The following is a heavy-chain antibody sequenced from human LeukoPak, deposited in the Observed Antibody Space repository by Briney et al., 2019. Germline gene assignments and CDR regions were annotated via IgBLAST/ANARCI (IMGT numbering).Heavy chain of an antibody. J-gene: IGHJ4*02. CDR1: GGTFSSYA. CDR3: AREITMVRGVVVLFDY. V-gene: IGHV1-69*01. CDR2: IIPIFGTA. D-gene: IGHD3-10*01. Sequence: SVKVSCKASGGTFSSYAISWVRQAPGQGLEWMGGIIPIFGTANYAQKFQGRVTITADESTSTAYMELSSLRSEDTAVYYCAREITMVRGVVVLFDYWGQGTLVTVSS.